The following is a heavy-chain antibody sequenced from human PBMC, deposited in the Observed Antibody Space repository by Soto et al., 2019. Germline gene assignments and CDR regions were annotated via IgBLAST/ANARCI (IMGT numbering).Heavy chain of an antibody. J-gene: IGHJ3*02. CDR3: AISRADPWAFDI. CDR1: GYTFTDYW. CDR2: IYPGDSDT. V-gene: IGHV5-51*01. Sequence: GESLKISCKGSGYTFTDYWIGWVRQLPGKGLEWMGIIYPGDSDTRYSPSFQGHVTITVDKSTSTAYLQWSSLKASDTAMYYCAISRADPWAFDIWGQGTMVTVS. D-gene: IGHD6-25*01.